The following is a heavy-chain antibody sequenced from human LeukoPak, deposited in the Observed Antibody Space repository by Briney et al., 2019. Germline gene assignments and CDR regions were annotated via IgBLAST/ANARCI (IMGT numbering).Heavy chain of an antibody. CDR1: GGSISSSSYY. Sequence: SETLSLTCTVSGGSISSSSYYWGWIRQPPGKGLEWIGSIYYSGSTYYNPSLKSRVTISVDTSKNQFSLKLSSVTAADTAVYYCASSMVRGANFDYWGQGTLVTVSS. D-gene: IGHD3-10*01. CDR2: IYYSGST. V-gene: IGHV4-39*07. CDR3: ASSMVRGANFDY. J-gene: IGHJ4*02.